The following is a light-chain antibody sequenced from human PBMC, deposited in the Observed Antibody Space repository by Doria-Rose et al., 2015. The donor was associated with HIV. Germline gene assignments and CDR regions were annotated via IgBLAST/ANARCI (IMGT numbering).Light chain of an antibody. CDR2: LGS. V-gene: IGKV2-28*01. Sequence: EIVMTQSPLSLPVTPGQPASISCRSSQSLLHTIGYNYLDWYLQKPGQSPQLLIYLGSNRASGVPDRLSGSGSGTDFTLKVSRVEAEDVGVYYCMQALQTPYTFGQGTKLEIK. CDR3: MQALQTPYT. CDR1: QSLLHTIGYNY. J-gene: IGKJ2*01.